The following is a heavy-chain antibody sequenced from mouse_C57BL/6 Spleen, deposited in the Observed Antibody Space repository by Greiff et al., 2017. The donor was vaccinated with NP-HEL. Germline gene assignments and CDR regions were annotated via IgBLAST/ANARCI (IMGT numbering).Heavy chain of an antibody. CDR2: INPYNGGT. CDR1: GYTFTDYY. D-gene: IGHD2-4*01. V-gene: IGHV1-19*01. Sequence: VQLQQSGPVLVKPGASVKMSCKASGYTFTDYYMNWVKQSHGKSLEWIGVINPYNGGTSYNQKFKGKATLTVDKSSSTAYMELNSLTSEDSAVYYCARAYDYDPYYFDYWGQGTTLTVSS. CDR3: ARAYDYDPYYFDY. J-gene: IGHJ2*01.